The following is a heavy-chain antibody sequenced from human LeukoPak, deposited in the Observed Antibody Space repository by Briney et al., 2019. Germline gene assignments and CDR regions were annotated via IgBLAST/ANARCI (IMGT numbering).Heavy chain of an antibody. J-gene: IGHJ4*02. CDR3: ARSLWYYDSRGTTYDDY. CDR2: IYTSGST. CDR1: GGSISSYY. V-gene: IGHV4-4*07. D-gene: IGHD3-22*01. Sequence: SETLSLTCTVSGGSISSYYWSWIRQPAGKGLEWIGRIYTSGSTNYNPSLKSRVTMSVDTSKNQFSLKLSSVTAADTAVYYCARSLWYYDSRGTTYDDYWGQGTLVTVSS.